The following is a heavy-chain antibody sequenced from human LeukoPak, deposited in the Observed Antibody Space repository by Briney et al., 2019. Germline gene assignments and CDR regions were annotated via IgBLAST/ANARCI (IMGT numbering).Heavy chain of an antibody. V-gene: IGHV3-23*01. CDR1: GIVFSNAA. J-gene: IGHJ5*02. CDR3: GKGGGQYSSGPEFDP. CDR2: ISGGGERT. Sequence: GGSLRLSCAASGIVFSNAAMNWARQSPGRGLEWVSAISGGGERTFYADSVKGRFTISRDNSKNMVYLQMNSLRADDTAIYYCGKGGGQYSSGPEFDPRGQGALVTVSS. D-gene: IGHD6-19*01.